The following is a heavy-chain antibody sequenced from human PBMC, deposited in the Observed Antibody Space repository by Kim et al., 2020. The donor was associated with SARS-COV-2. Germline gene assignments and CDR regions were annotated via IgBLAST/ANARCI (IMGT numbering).Heavy chain of an antibody. J-gene: IGHJ4*02. Sequence: GESLKISCKGSGYTFTSYWIAWVRQMPGKGLEWMGIIYPADSDTRYSPSFQGQVTISADKSISTAYLQWSSLKASDTAMYYCARLLDSSNWYVTYYWGQGTLVTVSS. CDR2: IYPADSDT. CDR1: GYTFTSYW. CDR3: ARLLDSSNWYVTYY. V-gene: IGHV5-51*01. D-gene: IGHD6-13*01.